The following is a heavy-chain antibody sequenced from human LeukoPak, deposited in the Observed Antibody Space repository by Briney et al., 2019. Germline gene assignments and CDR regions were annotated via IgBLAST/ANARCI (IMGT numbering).Heavy chain of an antibody. J-gene: IGHJ4*02. CDR1: GYSFATYW. CDR2: IYPGDSDT. Sequence: GESLKISCKGSGYSFATYWIGWVRQMPGKGLEWMGIIYPGDSDTKYSPSFQGQVTISADKSISTAYLQWNSLKASDTAMYYCARMTSRITPCNFWGQGTLVTVSS. CDR3: ARMTSRITPCNF. D-gene: IGHD1-14*01. V-gene: IGHV5-51*01.